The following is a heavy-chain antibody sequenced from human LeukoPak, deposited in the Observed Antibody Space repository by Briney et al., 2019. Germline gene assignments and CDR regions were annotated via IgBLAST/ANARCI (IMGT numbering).Heavy chain of an antibody. CDR3: ARRTASAGTRFDP. CDR2: ISSSGSTI. CDR1: GFTFSDYY. V-gene: IGHV3-11*01. Sequence: MTGGSLRLSCAASGFTFSDYYMNWIRQAPGKGLEWVSYISSSGSTIYYADSVKGRFTISRDNAKNSLYLQMNSLGAEDTAVYYCARRTASAGTRFDPWGQGTLVTVSS. D-gene: IGHD6-13*01. J-gene: IGHJ5*02.